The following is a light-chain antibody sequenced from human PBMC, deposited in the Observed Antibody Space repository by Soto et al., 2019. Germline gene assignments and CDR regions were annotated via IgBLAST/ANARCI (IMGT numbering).Light chain of an antibody. Sequence: DIVMTQSPDSLAVSLGERASINCKSSQSVLPNSNNKNFLAWFQQKPGQPPKLLISWPSTRESGVPDRFSGSGSGSDFTLTISSLQAEDVAVYYCQQYYAAPITFGQGTRLEIK. J-gene: IGKJ5*01. V-gene: IGKV4-1*01. CDR2: WPS. CDR1: QSVLPNSNNKNF. CDR3: QQYYAAPIT.